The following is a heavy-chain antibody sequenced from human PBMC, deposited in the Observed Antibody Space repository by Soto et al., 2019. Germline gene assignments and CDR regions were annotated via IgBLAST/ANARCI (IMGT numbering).Heavy chain of an antibody. CDR1: GFTFDDYA. J-gene: IGHJ6*02. CDR3: AKDRYSHYYYGMDV. CDR2: ISWNSGSI. V-gene: IGHV3-9*01. Sequence: EVQLVVSGGGLVQPGRSLRLSCAASGFTFDDYAMHWVRQAPGKGLEWVSGISWNSGSIGYADSVKGRFTISRDNAKNSLYLQMNSLRAEDTALYYCAKDRYSHYYYGMDVWGQGTTVTVSS. D-gene: IGHD5-18*01.